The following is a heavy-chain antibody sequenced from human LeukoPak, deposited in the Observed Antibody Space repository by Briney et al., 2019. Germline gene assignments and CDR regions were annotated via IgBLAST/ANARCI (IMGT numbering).Heavy chain of an antibody. Sequence: SETLSLTCAVYGGSFSGYYWSWIRQPPGKGLEWIGEINHSGSTNYNPSLTSRVTISVDTSKNQFSLKLSSVTAADTAVYYCARGLTYYDFWSGYRDYYYYGMDVWGQGTTVTVSS. J-gene: IGHJ6*02. D-gene: IGHD3-3*01. V-gene: IGHV4-34*01. CDR1: GGSFSGYY. CDR3: ARGLTYYDFWSGYRDYYYYGMDV. CDR2: INHSGST.